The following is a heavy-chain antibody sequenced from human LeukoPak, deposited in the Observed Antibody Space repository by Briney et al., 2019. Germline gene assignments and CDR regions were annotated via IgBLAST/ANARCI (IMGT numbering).Heavy chain of an antibody. CDR3: ARAGSSSWYSWFDP. D-gene: IGHD6-13*01. CDR1: GYSLTKLS. V-gene: IGHV1-24*01. CDR2: FDPEEAQI. Sequence: ASVKVSCKVSGYSLTKLSVHWVRQAPGKGLEWMGGFDPEEAQIIYAQKFQGRVSLTEDTSSDTAYMELSSLRSEDTAVYYCARAGSSSWYSWFDPWGQGTLVTVSS. J-gene: IGHJ5*02.